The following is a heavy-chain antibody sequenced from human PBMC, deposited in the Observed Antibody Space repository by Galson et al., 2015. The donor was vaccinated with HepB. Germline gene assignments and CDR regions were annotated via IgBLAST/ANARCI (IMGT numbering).Heavy chain of an antibody. Sequence: SLRLSCAASGFIFSSYNMNWVRQAPGKGLEWVSYISSSSITTYYADSVKGRFTISRDNAKNSLYLQMNSLRAEDTAVYYCARVPYYYGMDVWGQGTTVTVSS. J-gene: IGHJ6*02. V-gene: IGHV3-48*01. CDR2: ISSSSITT. CDR3: ARVPYYYGMDV. CDR1: GFIFSSYN.